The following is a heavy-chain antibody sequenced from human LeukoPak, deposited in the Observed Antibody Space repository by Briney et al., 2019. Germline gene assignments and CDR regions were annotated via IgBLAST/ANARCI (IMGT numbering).Heavy chain of an antibody. V-gene: IGHV3-30*02. CDR1: GFTFSSYG. Sequence: PGGSLRLSCAASGFTFSSYGMHWVRQAPGKGLEWVAFIRNDGSNKYYADSVKGRFTIPRDNSKNTLYLKMNSLRAEDTAVYYCAKDEASRIAVAGFFDYWGQGTLVTVSS. D-gene: IGHD6-19*01. CDR3: AKDEASRIAVAGFFDY. J-gene: IGHJ4*02. CDR2: IRNDGSNK.